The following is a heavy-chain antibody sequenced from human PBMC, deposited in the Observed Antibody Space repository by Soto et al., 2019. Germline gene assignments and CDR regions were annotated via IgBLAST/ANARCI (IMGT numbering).Heavy chain of an antibody. V-gene: IGHV2-5*02. Sequence: QITLNETGPTQVKPRQTLTLTCTFSGFSLTTSGVCVGWIRQSPGKDPEWLALLFLDDAKRYTPSLKSRLTITNATNKNKVVLTMADVDPADSATYYCADRVLRTVFGLVTATAIYFDFWGKGTPVAVSS. CDR1: GFSLTTSGVC. D-gene: IGHD3-3*01. CDR3: ADRVLRTVFGLVTATAIYFDF. CDR2: LFLDDAK. J-gene: IGHJ4*02.